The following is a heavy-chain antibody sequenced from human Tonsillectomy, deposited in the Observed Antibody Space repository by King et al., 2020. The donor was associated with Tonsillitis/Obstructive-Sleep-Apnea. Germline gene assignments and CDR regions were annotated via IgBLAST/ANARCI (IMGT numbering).Heavy chain of an antibody. J-gene: IGHJ6*03. CDR3: ARGLGIAVAGTSSTFYYMDV. V-gene: IGHV4-34*01. CDR2: INHSGST. Sequence: VQLQQWGAGLLKPSETLSLSCGVYGASFSGYYWSWIRQPPGKGLEWIGEINHSGSTNYNPSLKSRVTISVDTSKNQFSLKLSSVTAADTAAYYCARGLGIAVAGTSSTFYYMDVWGKGTTVTVSS. D-gene: IGHD6-19*01. CDR1: GASFSGYY.